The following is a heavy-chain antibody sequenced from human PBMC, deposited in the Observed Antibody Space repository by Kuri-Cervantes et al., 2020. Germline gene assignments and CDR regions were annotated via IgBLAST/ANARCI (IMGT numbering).Heavy chain of an antibody. Sequence: ASVKVSCKASGYTFTGYYMHWVREAPGQGLEWMGWVHSNNGGTNYAQKFQGRVTMTRDTSISTAYMDLSGLRADDTAVYYCARSLMSYYYDSGGYHSIDAWGQGTLVTVSS. D-gene: IGHD3-22*01. CDR1: GYTFTGYY. J-gene: IGHJ5*02. V-gene: IGHV1-2*02. CDR3: ARSLMSYYYDSGGYHSIDA. CDR2: VHSNNGGT.